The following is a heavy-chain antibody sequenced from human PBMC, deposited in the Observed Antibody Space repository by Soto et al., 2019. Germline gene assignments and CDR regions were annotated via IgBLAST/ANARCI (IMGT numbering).Heavy chain of an antibody. D-gene: IGHD6-6*01. CDR2: INPNSGGT. J-gene: IGHJ6*02. Sequence: VSLKLYRKTSGYTFTGYYRHWVRQANGQGLEWMGWINPNSGGTNYAQKFQGWVTMTRDTSISTAYMELSRLRSDDTAVYYSARGKILSSSSSSDYYYYGMDVWGQGTTVTVSS. CDR3: ARGKILSSSSSSDYYYYGMDV. V-gene: IGHV1-2*04. CDR1: GYTFTGYY.